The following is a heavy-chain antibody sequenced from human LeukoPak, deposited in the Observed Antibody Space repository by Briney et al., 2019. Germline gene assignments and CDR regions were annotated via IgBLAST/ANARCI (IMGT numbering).Heavy chain of an antibody. J-gene: IGHJ4*02. CDR1: GGSISSGGYY. Sequence: SETLSLTCTVSGGSISSGGYYWSWIRQHPGKGLEWIGYIYYSGSTYYNPSLKSRVTISVDTSKNQFSLKLSSVTAADTAVYYCARFYYGGNSRDLDYWGQGTLVTVSS. CDR3: ARFYYGGNSRDLDY. V-gene: IGHV4-31*03. CDR2: IYYSGST. D-gene: IGHD4-23*01.